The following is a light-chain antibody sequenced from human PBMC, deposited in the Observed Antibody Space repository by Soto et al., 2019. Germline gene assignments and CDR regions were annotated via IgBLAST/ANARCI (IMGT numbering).Light chain of an antibody. J-gene: IGLJ1*01. CDR1: RSNIGSNT. CDR2: DNH. Sequence: QSALTQPPSVSGTPGQRVTISCSGSRSNIGSNTVNWYQDLPGTAPKLLVYDNHHRPSGVPDRFSGSKSGTSASLAISGLQSXDEAEYYCAAWDDSLNAFYVFGTGTKV. CDR3: AAWDDSLNAFYV. V-gene: IGLV1-44*01.